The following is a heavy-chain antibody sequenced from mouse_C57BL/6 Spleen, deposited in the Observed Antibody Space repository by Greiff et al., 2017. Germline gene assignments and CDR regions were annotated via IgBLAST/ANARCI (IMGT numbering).Heavy chain of an antibody. CDR3: TTGRGAPDGDYYAMDY. Sequence: EVQLQQSGAELVRPGASVKLSCTASGFNIKDYYMHWVKQRPEQGLEWIGRIDPEDGDTEYAPKFQGKATMTADTSSNTAYLQLSSLPSEDTAVYYCTTGRGAPDGDYYAMDYWGQGTSVTVSS. CDR1: GFNIKDYY. CDR2: IDPEDGDT. J-gene: IGHJ4*01. V-gene: IGHV14-1*01.